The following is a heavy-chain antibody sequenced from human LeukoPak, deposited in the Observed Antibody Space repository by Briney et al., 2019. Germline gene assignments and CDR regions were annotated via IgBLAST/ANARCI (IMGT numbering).Heavy chain of an antibody. CDR2: IKGDGIST. V-gene: IGHV3-74*01. D-gene: IGHD3-3*01. CDR1: GFDFSSNW. Sequence: GGSLRLSYAASGFDFSSNWMHWVRHAPGQGLVWVSRIKGDGISTNYADSVKGRFTISRDIAKNTLYLQMNSLRAEDTGVYYCAKDHYWSIDYWGRGTLVIVSS. CDR3: AKDHYWSIDY. J-gene: IGHJ4*02.